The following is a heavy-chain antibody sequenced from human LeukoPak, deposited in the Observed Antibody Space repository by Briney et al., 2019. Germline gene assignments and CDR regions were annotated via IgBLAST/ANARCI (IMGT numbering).Heavy chain of an antibody. CDR1: GFTFSTYV. V-gene: IGHV3-33*06. CDR2: IWYDGSNQ. Sequence: PGGSLRLSCAASGFTFSTYVMHWVRQAPGKGLEWVAVIWYDGSNQNYADSVKGRFTISRDNSKNTLYLQMNSLRAEDTAVYYCAKDRGGGSSSSWYYFDYWGQGTLVTVSS. CDR3: AKDRGGGSSSSWYYFDY. D-gene: IGHD6-13*01. J-gene: IGHJ4*02.